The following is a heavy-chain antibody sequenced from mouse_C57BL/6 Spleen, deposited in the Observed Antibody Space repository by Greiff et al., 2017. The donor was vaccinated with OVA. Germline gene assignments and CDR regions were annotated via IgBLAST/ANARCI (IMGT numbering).Heavy chain of an antibody. Sequence: EVHLVESGGGLVKPGGSLKLSCAASGFTFSSYAMSWVRQTPEKRLEWVATISDGGSYTYYPDNVKGRFTISRDNAKNNLYLQMSHLKSEDTAMYYCARGGLRRDYYAMDYWGQGTSVTVSS. D-gene: IGHD2-2*01. CDR1: GFTFSSYA. CDR3: ARGGLRRDYYAMDY. J-gene: IGHJ4*01. V-gene: IGHV5-4*01. CDR2: ISDGGSYT.